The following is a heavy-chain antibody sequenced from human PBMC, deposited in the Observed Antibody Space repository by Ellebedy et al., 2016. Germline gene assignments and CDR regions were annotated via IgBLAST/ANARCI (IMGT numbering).Heavy chain of an antibody. CDR3: TRDGSEWSRDY. CDR1: GFTFSISG. D-gene: IGHD3-3*01. Sequence: GGSLRLXXAASGFTFSISGMTWVRQAPGKGLEWVATIVSSGREAYYADPLKGRFTISRDNAMNSVYLQLNSLSVEDTAVYYCTRDGSEWSRDYWGQGTLVTVSS. J-gene: IGHJ4*02. V-gene: IGHV3-21*06. CDR2: IVSSGREA.